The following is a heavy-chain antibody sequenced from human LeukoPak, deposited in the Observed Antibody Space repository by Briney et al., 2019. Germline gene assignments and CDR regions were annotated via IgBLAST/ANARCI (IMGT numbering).Heavy chain of an antibody. J-gene: IGHJ4*02. V-gene: IGHV3-33*01. CDR3: ARESLGAARLFDY. CDR2: IWYDGSNK. Sequence: GGSLRLSCVASGFTFSSYGMHWVRQAPGKGLEWVAIIWYDGSNKYYGDSVMGRFTISRDNSKNTLYLEMNSLRDEDTAVYYCARESLGAARLFDYWGQGTLVTVSS. D-gene: IGHD6-6*01. CDR1: GFTFSSYG.